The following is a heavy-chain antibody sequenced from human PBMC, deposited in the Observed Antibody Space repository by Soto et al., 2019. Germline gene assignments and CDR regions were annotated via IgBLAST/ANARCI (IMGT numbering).Heavy chain of an antibody. V-gene: IGHV6-1*01. CDR1: GDRVSSTSAA. D-gene: IGHD1-7*01. Sequence: PSPTLSLTCVISGDRVSSTSAAWNWIQQTPSRGLEWLARTYYRSRWYNDYAVYVRSRITVNPDTSKNQFSLQLTSVTPEDIAVYYCAGTTSHHWLYMDVWGKGAMVTVSS. CDR3: AGTTSHHWLYMDV. J-gene: IGHJ6*03. CDR2: TYYRSRWYN.